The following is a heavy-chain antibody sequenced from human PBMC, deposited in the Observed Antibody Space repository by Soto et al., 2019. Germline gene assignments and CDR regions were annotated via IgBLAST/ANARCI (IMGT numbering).Heavy chain of an antibody. CDR1: GGSISSDIHY. D-gene: IGHD3-10*01. CDR2: IYYSGNI. V-gene: IGHV4-39*01. CDR3: ARHTDCGSGSSCLGSDNMDTDAFDI. Sequence: QLQLQESGPGLVKPSETLSLTCTVSGGSISSDIHYWGWIRQPPGKGLEWIGTIYYSGNIYNNPSLRSRVTISMDTSKNQLSLRLTSVTAADTAVYYCARHTDCGSGSSCLGSDNMDTDAFDIWGQGTMVTVS. J-gene: IGHJ3*02.